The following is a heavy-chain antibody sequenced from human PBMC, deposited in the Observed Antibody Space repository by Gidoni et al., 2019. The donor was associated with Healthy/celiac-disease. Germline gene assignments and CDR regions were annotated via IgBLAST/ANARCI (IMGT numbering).Heavy chain of an antibody. Sequence: QVQLVESGGGVVQPGRSLRLSCAASGFTFSSYGMHWVRQAPGKGLEWVAVIWYDGSNKYYADSVKGRFTISRDNSKNTLYLQMNSLRAEDTAVYYCARDEVFTAAARYYYYYGMDVWGQGTTVTVSS. CDR1: GFTFSSYG. D-gene: IGHD6-13*01. V-gene: IGHV3-33*01. CDR3: ARDEVFTAAARYYYYYGMDV. J-gene: IGHJ6*02. CDR2: IWYDGSNK.